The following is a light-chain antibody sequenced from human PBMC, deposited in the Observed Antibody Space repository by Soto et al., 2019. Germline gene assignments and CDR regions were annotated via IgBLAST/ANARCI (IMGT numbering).Light chain of an antibody. CDR2: GAS. J-gene: IGKJ2*01. CDR1: QSVSSSY. V-gene: IGKV3-20*01. CDR3: QQYGRSPPST. Sequence: EIVLTQSPGTLSLSPGERATLSCRASQSVSSSYIAWYQQNPGQAPRLLIYGASNRATGIPDRFSGSGSGTDFTLTISRLEPEDFAVYFCQQYGRSPPSTFGQGTKVEIK.